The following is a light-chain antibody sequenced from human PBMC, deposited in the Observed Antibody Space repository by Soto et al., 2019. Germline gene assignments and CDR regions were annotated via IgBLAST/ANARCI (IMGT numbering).Light chain of an antibody. J-gene: IGLJ1*01. Sequence: QSALAQPASVSGPPGQSITISCTGTSSDVGGYDSVCWYQQHPGKAPKVMIYGVTNRPSGVSDRFSGSKSGNTASLTISGLQAEDEADYYCSSFTSGITYVFGTGTKVTVL. CDR3: SSFTSGITYV. CDR1: SSDVGGYDS. CDR2: GVT. V-gene: IGLV2-14*01.